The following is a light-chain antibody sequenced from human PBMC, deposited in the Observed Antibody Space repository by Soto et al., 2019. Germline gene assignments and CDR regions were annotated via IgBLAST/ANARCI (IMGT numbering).Light chain of an antibody. Sequence: QSALAQPASVSGSPGQSITISFTGTSSDIGDSNYVSWYQQHPGKAPKLVIYDVSNRPSGVSNRFSGSKSANTASLTISGLQAEDEADYYCTSFRSSSTPYGFRTGTKVTV. CDR2: DVS. V-gene: IGLV2-14*03. CDR1: SSDIGDSNY. J-gene: IGLJ1*01. CDR3: TSFRSSSTPYG.